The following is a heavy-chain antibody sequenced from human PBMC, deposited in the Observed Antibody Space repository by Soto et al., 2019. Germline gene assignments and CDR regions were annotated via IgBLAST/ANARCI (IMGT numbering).Heavy chain of an antibody. CDR1: GGSFSGYY. D-gene: IGHD2-2*01. J-gene: IGHJ3*02. Sequence: SETLSLTCAVYGGSFSGYYWSWIRQPPGKGLEWIGEINHSGSTNYNPSLKSRVTISVDTSKNQFSLKLSSVTAADTAVYYCARGYCSSTSCYGGDAFDIWGQGTMVTVSS. CDR3: ARGYCSSTSCYGGDAFDI. CDR2: INHSGST. V-gene: IGHV4-34*01.